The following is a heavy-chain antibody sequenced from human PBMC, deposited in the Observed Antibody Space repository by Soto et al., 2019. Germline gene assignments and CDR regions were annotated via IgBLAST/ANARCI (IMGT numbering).Heavy chain of an antibody. CDR2: ISAYNGNT. Sequence: QVQLVQSGAEVKKPGASVKVSCKASGYTFTSYGISWVRQAPGQGLEWMGWISAYNGNTNYAQKLQGRVTMTTDTYTSTAYIELRSLRSDDTAVYYCARGDRGVVVPAAIPIDYWGQGTLVTVSS. V-gene: IGHV1-18*01. D-gene: IGHD2-2*01. J-gene: IGHJ4*02. CDR3: ARGDRGVVVPAAIPIDY. CDR1: GYTFTSYG.